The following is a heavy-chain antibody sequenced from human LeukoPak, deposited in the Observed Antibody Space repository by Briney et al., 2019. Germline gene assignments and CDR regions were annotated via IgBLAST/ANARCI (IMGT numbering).Heavy chain of an antibody. D-gene: IGHD6-13*01. J-gene: IGHJ4*02. CDR3: ARHAPAAGFDY. CDR2: IYYSGST. V-gene: IGHV4-39*01. Sequence: SETLSLTCTVSGGSISSSSYYWGWIRQPPGKGLEWTGSIYYSGSTYYNPSLKSRVTISVDTSKNQFSLKLSSVTAADTAVYYCARHAPAAGFDYWGQGTLVTVSS. CDR1: GGSISSSSYY.